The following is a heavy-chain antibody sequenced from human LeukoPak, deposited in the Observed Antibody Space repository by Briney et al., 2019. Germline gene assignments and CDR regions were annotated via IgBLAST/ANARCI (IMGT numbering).Heavy chain of an antibody. CDR3: ARGYSSSWYYYGMDV. CDR2: INHSGST. V-gene: IGHV4-34*01. Sequence: TSETLSLTGAVYGGSFSGYYWSWIRQPPGKGLEWIGEINHSGSTNYNPSLKSRVTISVDTSKNQFSLKLSSVTAADTAVYYCARGYSSSWYYYGMDVWGKGTTVTVSS. D-gene: IGHD6-13*01. CDR1: GGSFSGYY. J-gene: IGHJ6*04.